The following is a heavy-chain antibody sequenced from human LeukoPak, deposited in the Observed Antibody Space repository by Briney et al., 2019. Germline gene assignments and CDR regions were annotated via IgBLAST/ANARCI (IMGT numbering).Heavy chain of an antibody. CDR3: ARDLVAARPMGWFDP. J-gene: IGHJ5*02. CDR1: GGSISSYY. CDR2: IYTSGST. D-gene: IGHD6-6*01. V-gene: IGHV4-4*07. Sequence: PSETLSLTCTVSGGSISSYYWSWIRQPAGKGLEWIGRIYTSGSTNYNPSLKSRVTMSVDTSKNQFSLKLSSVTAADTAVYYCARDLVAARPMGWFDPWGQGTPVTVSS.